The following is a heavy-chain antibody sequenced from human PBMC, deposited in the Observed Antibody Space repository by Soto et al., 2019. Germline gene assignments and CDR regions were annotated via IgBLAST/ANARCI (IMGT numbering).Heavy chain of an antibody. CDR1: GGSISSYY. CDR2: IYYSGST. D-gene: IGHD4-17*01. Sequence: SETLSLTCTASGGSISSYYWSWIRQPPGKGLEWIGYIYYSGSTNYNPSLKSRVTISVDTSKNQFSLKLSSVTAADTAVYYCARDRTGDYGDYSPSYFDYWGQGTLVTVSS. V-gene: IGHV4-59*01. J-gene: IGHJ4*02. CDR3: ARDRTGDYGDYSPSYFDY.